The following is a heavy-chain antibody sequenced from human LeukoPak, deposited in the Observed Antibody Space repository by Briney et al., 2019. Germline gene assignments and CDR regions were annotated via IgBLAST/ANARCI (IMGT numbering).Heavy chain of an antibody. V-gene: IGHV3-48*03. Sequence: GGSLRLSCAASGFTFSSYDLNWVRQAPGKGLEWASYILGNGITIYYADSVKGRFTISRDNAKNSLYLQMNSLRAEDTAVYYCVRKLTGTTFFDYWGQGTLVTVSS. J-gene: IGHJ4*02. D-gene: IGHD1-1*01. CDR2: ILGNGITI. CDR3: VRKLTGTTFFDY. CDR1: GFTFSSYD.